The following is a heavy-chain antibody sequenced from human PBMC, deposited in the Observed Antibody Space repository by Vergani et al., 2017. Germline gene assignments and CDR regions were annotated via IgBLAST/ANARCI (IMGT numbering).Heavy chain of an antibody. CDR3: AGPGDYDFWSGYGAFDI. V-gene: IGHV3-48*03. Sequence: EVQLVESGGGLVQPGGSLRLSCAASGFTFSSYEMNWVRQAPGKGLEWVSYISSSGSTIYYADSVKGRFTISRDNAKNSLYLQMNRLRAEDTAVYYCAGPGDYDFWSGYGAFDIWGQGTMVTVSS. CDR2: ISSSGSTI. D-gene: IGHD3-3*01. CDR1: GFTFSSYE. J-gene: IGHJ3*02.